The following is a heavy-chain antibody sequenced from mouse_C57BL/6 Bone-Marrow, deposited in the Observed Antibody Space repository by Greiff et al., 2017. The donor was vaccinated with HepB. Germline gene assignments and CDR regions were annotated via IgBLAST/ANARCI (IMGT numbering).Heavy chain of an antibody. CDR1: GFSINSDCF. V-gene: IGHV3-3*01. Sequence: EVKLQESGPSLVRPSQTLSLTCTVSGFSINSDCFWIWIRQFPGNKLEYIGFTFYSGITYYNPSLESRTYITRDTSKNQFSLKLSSVTTEDTATYYCARDCYPYYGSSYGWYFDVWGTGTTVTVSS. CDR2: TFYSGIT. CDR3: ARDCYPYYGSSYGWYFDV. D-gene: IGHD1-1*01. J-gene: IGHJ1*03.